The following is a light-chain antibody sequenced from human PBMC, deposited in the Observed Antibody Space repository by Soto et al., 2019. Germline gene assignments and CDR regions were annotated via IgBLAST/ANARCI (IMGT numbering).Light chain of an antibody. CDR2: DDN. CDR3: QSYGSGNWV. J-gene: IGLJ3*02. Sequence: NFMLTQPHSVSESPGKTVTISCTRNSGSIATSYVQWYQQRPDSAPTTIIYDDNQRPSGVPVRFSGSIDSSSNSASLTISGLKTEDEADYYCQSYGSGNWVFGGGTKLPVL. CDR1: SGSIATSY. V-gene: IGLV6-57*03.